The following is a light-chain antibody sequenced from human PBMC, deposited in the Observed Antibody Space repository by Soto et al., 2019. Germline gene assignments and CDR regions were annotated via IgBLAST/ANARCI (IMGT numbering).Light chain of an antibody. CDR2: SAS. J-gene: IGKJ1*01. Sequence: DIVLTQSPGTLSLSPGVRATLSCRANQTVSRNYLAWYQQKPGQTPRLLIYSASNKATVIPDRFRGSGSGTDFTLTITRLEPEDFGVYYCLQYATSRRTFGQGTRVDIK. V-gene: IGKV3-20*01. CDR3: LQYATSRRT. CDR1: QTVSRNY.